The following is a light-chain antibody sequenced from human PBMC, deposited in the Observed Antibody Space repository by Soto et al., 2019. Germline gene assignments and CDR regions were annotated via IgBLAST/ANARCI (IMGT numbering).Light chain of an antibody. V-gene: IGKV3-20*01. CDR3: QQYGSSGT. J-gene: IGKJ1*01. Sequence: IVVSQSPATLSLPKGERATLSCRASQSVSSYLAWYQQKPGQAPRLLIYGASNRATGIPDRFSGSGSGTDFTLTISRLEPEDFAVYYCQQYGSSGTFGQGTKVDIK. CDR1: QSVSSY. CDR2: GAS.